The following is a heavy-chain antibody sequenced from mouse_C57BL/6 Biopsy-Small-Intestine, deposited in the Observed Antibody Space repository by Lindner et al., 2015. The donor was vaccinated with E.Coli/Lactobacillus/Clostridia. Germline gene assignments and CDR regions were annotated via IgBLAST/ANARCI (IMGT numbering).Heavy chain of an antibody. D-gene: IGHD2-4*01. CDR3: AIYDYDDGVAY. V-gene: IGHV1-55*01. CDR2: IYLGSGGT. CDR1: GYTFTSYW. Sequence: VQLQESGAELVKPGASVKMSCKASGYTFTSYWMSWVKQRPGQGLEWIGDIYLGSGGTNYNEKFKSKATLTADTSSSTAYMQLSSLTSVDSTVYYCAIYDYDDGVAYWGQGTLVTVSA. J-gene: IGHJ3*01.